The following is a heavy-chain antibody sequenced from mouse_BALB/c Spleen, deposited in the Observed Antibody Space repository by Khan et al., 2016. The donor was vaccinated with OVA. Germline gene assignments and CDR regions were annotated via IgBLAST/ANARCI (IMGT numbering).Heavy chain of an antibody. D-gene: IGHD1-1*01. CDR3: ARLNYGSRDYFDY. J-gene: IGHJ2*01. Sequence: QVQLKQSGAELMKPGASVKISCKATGYTFSGYWLEWVKQRPGHGLEWIGEILPGSGSRNYNEKFKGKATFTADISSKTTYMQLSSLTSEDSAVYYCARLNYGSRDYFDYWGQGTTLTVSS. CDR2: ILPGSGSR. CDR1: GYTFSGYW. V-gene: IGHV1-9*01.